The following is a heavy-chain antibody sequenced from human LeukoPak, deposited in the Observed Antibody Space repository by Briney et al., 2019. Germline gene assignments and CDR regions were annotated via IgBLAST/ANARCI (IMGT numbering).Heavy chain of an antibody. CDR2: IYYSGST. J-gene: IGHJ4*02. CDR3: ARHGAGYNSYYFDY. D-gene: IGHD5-24*01. V-gene: IGHV4-39*01. Sequence: SETLSLTCTVSGGSISSSSYYWGWIRQPPGKGLEWIGSIYYSGSTYYNPSLKSRVTISVDTSKNQFSLKLSSVTAADTAVYYCARHGAGYNSYYFDYWGQGTLSPSPQ. CDR1: GGSISSSSYY.